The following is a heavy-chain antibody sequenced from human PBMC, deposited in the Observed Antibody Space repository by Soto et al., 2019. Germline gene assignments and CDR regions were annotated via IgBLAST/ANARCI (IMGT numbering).Heavy chain of an antibody. V-gene: IGHV3-15*07. D-gene: IGHD3-10*01. CDR1: GFTFSNAW. CDR2: IKSKTDGGTT. Sequence: EVQLVESGGGLVKPGGSLRLSCAASGFTFSNAWMNWVRQAPGKGLEWVGRIKSKTDGGTTDYAAPVKGRFTISRHDSNHTLDLQMNSRRTEHTAVYYCTTGVTMVRGVILVYWGQGTLVTVSS. CDR3: TTGVTMVRGVILVY. J-gene: IGHJ4*02.